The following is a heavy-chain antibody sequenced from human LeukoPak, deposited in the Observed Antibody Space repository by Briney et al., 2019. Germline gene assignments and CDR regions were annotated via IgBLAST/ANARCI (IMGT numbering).Heavy chain of an antibody. Sequence: PSDTLSLTCAVYGGSFSGYYWSWIRQPPGKGLEWIGEINHSGSTNYNPSLKSRVTISVDTSKNQFSLKLSSVTAADTAVYYCARTYYDFWSGYYYFDYWGQGTLVTVSS. J-gene: IGHJ4*02. CDR3: ARTYYDFWSGYYYFDY. CDR1: GGSFSGYY. V-gene: IGHV4-34*01. CDR2: INHSGST. D-gene: IGHD3-3*01.